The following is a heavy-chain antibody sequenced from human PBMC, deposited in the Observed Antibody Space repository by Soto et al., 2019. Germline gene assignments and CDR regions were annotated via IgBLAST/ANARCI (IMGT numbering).Heavy chain of an antibody. Sequence: EVQLVESGGGLVQPGGSLKLSCAASGFTFSGSAMHWVRQASGKGLEWVGRIRSKANSYATAYAASVKGRFTISRDDSKNTAYLQMNSLKTEDTAVYYCRAAAVKNWFDPWGQGTLVTVSS. J-gene: IGHJ5*02. CDR3: RAAAVKNWFDP. D-gene: IGHD6-13*01. V-gene: IGHV3-73*01. CDR2: IRSKANSYAT. CDR1: GFTFSGSA.